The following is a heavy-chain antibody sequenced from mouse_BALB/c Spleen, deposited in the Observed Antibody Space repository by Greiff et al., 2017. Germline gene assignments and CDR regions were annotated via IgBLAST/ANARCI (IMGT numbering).Heavy chain of an antibody. CDR2: IRNKANGYTT. J-gene: IGHJ3*01. Sequence: EVQLVESGGGLVQPGGSLRLSCAPSGFTFPDYYMSWVRQPPGKALEWLGFIRNKANGYTTEYSASVKGRFTISRDNSQSILYLQMNTLRAEDSATYYCARTGSTFADWGQGTLVTVSA. V-gene: IGHV7-3*02. CDR3: ARTGSTFAD. CDR1: GFTFPDYY. D-gene: IGHD1-1*01.